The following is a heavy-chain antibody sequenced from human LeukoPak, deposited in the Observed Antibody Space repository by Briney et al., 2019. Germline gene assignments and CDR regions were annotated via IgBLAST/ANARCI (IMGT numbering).Heavy chain of an antibody. CDR1: GFTFSSYS. V-gene: IGHV3-21*01. CDR3: ARDSEYYYYYYYMDV. J-gene: IGHJ6*03. Sequence: GGSLRLSCAASGFTFSSYSMNWVRQAPGKGLEWVSSISSSSSYIYYADSVKGRFTISRDNAKNSLYLQMNSLRAEDTAVYYCARDSEYYYYYYYMDVWGKGTTVTVSS. CDR2: ISSSSSYI.